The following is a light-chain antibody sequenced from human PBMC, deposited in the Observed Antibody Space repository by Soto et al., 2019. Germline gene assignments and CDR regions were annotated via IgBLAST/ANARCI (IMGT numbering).Light chain of an antibody. J-gene: IGLJ2*01. V-gene: IGLV2-8*01. CDR3: SSYAGSVEVV. Sequence: QSVLTQPPSAAGSPGQSVTISCTGTSSDVGGYNYVSWYQQHPGKAPKLMIYEVSKRPSGVPDRFSGSKSGNTASLTVSGLQAEDEADYYCSSYAGSVEVVFGGGTKLTVL. CDR1: SSDVGGYNY. CDR2: EVS.